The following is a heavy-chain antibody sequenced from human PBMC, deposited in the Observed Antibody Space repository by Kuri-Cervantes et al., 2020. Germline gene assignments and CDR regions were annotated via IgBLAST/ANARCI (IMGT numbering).Heavy chain of an antibody. Sequence: ASVKVSCKASGYTFTGYYMHWVRQAPGQGLEWMGWINPNSGGTNYAQKLQGRVTMTTDTSTSTAYMELRSLRSDDTAVYYCARVGLGSGYYYGTDIANYYYYYGMDVWGQGTTVTVSS. D-gene: IGHD3-22*01. CDR1: GYTFTGYY. V-gene: IGHV1-2*02. CDR2: INPNSGGT. J-gene: IGHJ6*02. CDR3: ARVGLGSGYYYGTDIANYYYYYGMDV.